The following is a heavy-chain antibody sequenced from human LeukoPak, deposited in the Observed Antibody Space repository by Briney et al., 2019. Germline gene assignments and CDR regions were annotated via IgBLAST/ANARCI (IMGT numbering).Heavy chain of an antibody. Sequence: PGGSLRLSCAASGFTFSSYWMHWVRQAPGKGLVWVSRIKSDGSTRYADSVKGRFTISRDNAKNTVSLQMTSLRAEDTGVYYCARAPSEIGGDFPEYFRHWGQGTLVIVSS. D-gene: IGHD2-21*01. J-gene: IGHJ1*01. CDR3: ARAPSEIGGDFPEYFRH. V-gene: IGHV3-74*01. CDR1: GFTFSSYW. CDR2: IKSDGST.